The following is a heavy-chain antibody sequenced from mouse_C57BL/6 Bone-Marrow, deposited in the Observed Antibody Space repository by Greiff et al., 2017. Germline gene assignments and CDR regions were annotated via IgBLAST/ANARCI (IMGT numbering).Heavy chain of an antibody. CDR1: GYAFSSSW. CDR2: IYPGDGDT. V-gene: IGHV1-82*01. J-gene: IGHJ2*01. Sequence: VKLQESGPELVKPGASVKISCKASGYAFSSSWMNWVKQRPGKGLEWFGRIYPGDGDTNYNGKFKGKATLTADNSSSTAYMQLSSLASEDSAVYGCARECIRDYWGQGTTLTVSS. CDR3: ARECIRDY.